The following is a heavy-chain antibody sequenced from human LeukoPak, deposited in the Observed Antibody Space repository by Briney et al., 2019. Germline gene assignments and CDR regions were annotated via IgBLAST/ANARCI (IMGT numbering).Heavy chain of an antibody. V-gene: IGHV4-39*07. J-gene: IGHJ4*02. D-gene: IGHD1-7*01. CDR1: GGSISSSSYF. Sequence: SETLSLTCTVSGGSISSSSYFWGWIRQPPGKGLEWIGSIYYSGSTYYNPSLKSRVTISVDTSKNQFSLKLSSVIAADTAVYYCAAYNWNYGYFDYWGQGTLVTVSS. CDR3: AAYNWNYGYFDY. CDR2: IYYSGST.